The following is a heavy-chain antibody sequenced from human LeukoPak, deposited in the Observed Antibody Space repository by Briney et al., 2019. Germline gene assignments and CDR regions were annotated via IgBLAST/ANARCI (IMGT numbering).Heavy chain of an antibody. V-gene: IGHV3-30*02. CDR2: IRYDGNDK. CDR1: GFTVSSNY. Sequence: PGGSLRLSCAASGFTVSSNYMNWVRQAPGKGLEGVAFIRYDGNDKFYADSVKGRFTISRDTSKNTLYLQMNSLRTEDTAVYYCAKDLMRDRWFGESWGQGTLVTVSS. D-gene: IGHD3-10*01. CDR3: AKDLMRDRWFGES. J-gene: IGHJ5*02.